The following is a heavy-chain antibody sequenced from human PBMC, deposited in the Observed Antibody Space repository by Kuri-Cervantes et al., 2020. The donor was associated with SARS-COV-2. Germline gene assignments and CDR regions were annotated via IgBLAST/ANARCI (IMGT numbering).Heavy chain of an antibody. D-gene: IGHD3-3*01. CDR2: IKQVGSEK. CDR3: ASHYYVFWSGPSGGMDV. CDR1: GFTFSSSL. V-gene: IGHV3-7*05. J-gene: IGHJ6*02. Sequence: ASMKICYAASGFTFSSSLMSWVRQAPEEGRERVANIKQVGSEKYYVDSVKGRITISSDNAKNSMYLQMNSLRAEYTAVYYCASHYYVFWSGPSGGMDVWGQGTTVTVSS.